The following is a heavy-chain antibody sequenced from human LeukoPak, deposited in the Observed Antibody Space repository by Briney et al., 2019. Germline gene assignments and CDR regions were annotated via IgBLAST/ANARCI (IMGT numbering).Heavy chain of an antibody. J-gene: IGHJ6*02. V-gene: IGHV4-59*12. Sequence: SETLSLTCTVSGGSMSRYYWSWIRQSPGKGLEWIGYIYYSGNTDYNPSLKSRVTISIDTSKNQFSLKLSSVTAADTAVYYCARDRITMVRGVSSYYYGMDVWGQGTTVTVSS. CDR3: ARDRITMVRGVSSYYYGMDV. CDR1: GGSMSRYY. CDR2: IYYSGNT. D-gene: IGHD3-10*01.